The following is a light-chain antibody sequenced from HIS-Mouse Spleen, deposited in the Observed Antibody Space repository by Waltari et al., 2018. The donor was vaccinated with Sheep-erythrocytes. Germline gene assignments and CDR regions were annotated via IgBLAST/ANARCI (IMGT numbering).Light chain of an antibody. CDR2: EGS. CDR1: SSDVGIYNL. CDR3: CSHAGSSTLV. Sequence: QSALTQPASVSGSPGQSITISCTGTSSDVGIYNLVSWYQQHPGKAPKLMIYEGSKRPAGVSNRFSGSKSGNTACLTIAGLQAEDEADYYCCSHAGSSTLVFGGGTKLTVL. J-gene: IGLJ2*01. V-gene: IGLV2-23*01.